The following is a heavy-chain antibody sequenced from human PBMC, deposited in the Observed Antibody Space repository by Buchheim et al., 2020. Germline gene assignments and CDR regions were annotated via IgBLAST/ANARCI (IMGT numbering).Heavy chain of an antibody. D-gene: IGHD2-2*01. Sequence: QVQLQQWGAGLLKPSETLSLTCAVYGGSFSGFYWSWIRQPPGKGLAWIGEINHSGSTNYNPSLKSRVTISVDTSKNRLSLQLSSVTAADTAVYYCARGSTPAALFQHWGQGTL. J-gene: IGHJ1*01. CDR2: INHSGST. CDR1: GGSFSGFY. CDR3: ARGSTPAALFQH. V-gene: IGHV4-34*01.